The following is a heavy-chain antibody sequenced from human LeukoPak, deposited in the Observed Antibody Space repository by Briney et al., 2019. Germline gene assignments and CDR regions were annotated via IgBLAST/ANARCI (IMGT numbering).Heavy chain of an antibody. J-gene: IGHJ5*02. D-gene: IGHD3-10*01. V-gene: IGHV1-46*03. Sequence: VSVKVSCKASGYTFTSYYMHWVRQAPGQGLEWMGIINPSGGSTSYAQKFQGRVTMTRDTSTSTVYMELSSLRSEDTAVYYCARDMYFPPMVRENWFDPWGQGTLFTVSS. CDR2: INPSGGST. CDR3: ARDMYFPPMVRENWFDP. CDR1: GYTFTSYY.